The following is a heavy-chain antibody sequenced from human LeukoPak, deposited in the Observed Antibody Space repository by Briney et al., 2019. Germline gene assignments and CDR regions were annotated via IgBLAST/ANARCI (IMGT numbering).Heavy chain of an antibody. CDR2: ISTSGTYT. D-gene: IGHD4-11*01. Sequence: GGSLRLSCAVSGFTFSSYTMHWVRQAPMKGLEWVAAISTSGTYTYHADSVKGRFSVSRDNAKNSLYLQMNSLRAEDMAVYFCARDLEDYNNYGEMAIWGQGTLVTVSS. V-gene: IGHV3-21*01. CDR3: ARDLEDYNNYGEMAI. CDR1: GFTFSSYT. J-gene: IGHJ4*02.